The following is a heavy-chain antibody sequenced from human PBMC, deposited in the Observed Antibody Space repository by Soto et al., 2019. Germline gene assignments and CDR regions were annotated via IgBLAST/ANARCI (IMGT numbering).Heavy chain of an antibody. CDR2: IYWDDDK. CDR1: GFSLSTSGVG. D-gene: IGHD4-17*01. CDR3: AHRDYGDYALDY. J-gene: IGHJ4*02. V-gene: IGHV2-5*02. Sequence: QITLKESGPTLVKPTQTLTLTCTFSGFSLSTSGVGVGWIRQPPGKALEWLALIYWDDDKRYSPSLKSRLTITNDTSKNQVVLTMTNMDPVDTATYYCAHRDYGDYALDYWGQGTLVTVSS.